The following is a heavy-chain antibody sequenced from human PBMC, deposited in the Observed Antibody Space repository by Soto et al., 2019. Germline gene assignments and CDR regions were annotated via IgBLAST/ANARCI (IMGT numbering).Heavy chain of an antibody. D-gene: IGHD3-9*01. CDR2: IYYSGST. J-gene: IGHJ4*02. Sequence: QVQLQESGPGLVKPSQTLSLPCTVSGGSIRSGGYYWSWIRQHPGKGLEWIGYIYYSGSTYYNPSLKCQVTISVDTSKNQFSLKLSSVTAADTAVYYCARYVFAWLSVDYWGQGTLVTVSS. V-gene: IGHV4-31*01. CDR1: GGSIRSGGYY. CDR3: ARYVFAWLSVDY.